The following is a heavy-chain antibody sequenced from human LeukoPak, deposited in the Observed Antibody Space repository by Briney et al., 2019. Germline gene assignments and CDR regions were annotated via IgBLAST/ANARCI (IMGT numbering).Heavy chain of an antibody. D-gene: IGHD3-16*01. V-gene: IGHV3-7*04. J-gene: IGHJ4*02. CDR2: IKQDGSET. Sequence: QPGGSLILSCAASGFTFSNFWMNWVRQAPGKELEWVASIKQDGSETYYVDSVKGRFTISRDNAKNSLDLQMNSLRAEDTAVYYCARDYDWGQGTRVTVSS. CDR3: ARDYD. CDR1: GFTFSNFW.